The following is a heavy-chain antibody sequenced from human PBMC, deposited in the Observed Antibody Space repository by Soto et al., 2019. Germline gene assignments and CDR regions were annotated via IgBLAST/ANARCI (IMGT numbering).Heavy chain of an antibody. J-gene: IGHJ4*02. CDR3: ARAQVVVIPAAAFYFHS. Sequence: EVQLVESGGGLVKPGGSLRLSCAASGFTFSSYSMNWVRQAPGKGLEWVSSISSTSSHIYYADSVKGRFTISKDNAKNSLYLQMNSRRAEDTAVYYCARAQVVVIPAAAFYFHSWGQGTLLTVST. D-gene: IGHD2-2*01. CDR2: ISSTSSHI. V-gene: IGHV3-21*01. CDR1: GFTFSSYS.